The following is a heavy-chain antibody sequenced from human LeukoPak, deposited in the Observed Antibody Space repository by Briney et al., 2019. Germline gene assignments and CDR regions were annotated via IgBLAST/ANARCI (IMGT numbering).Heavy chain of an antibody. CDR3: ARCPYSSSSHFDY. J-gene: IGHJ4*02. CDR2: INPNSGGT. CDR1: GYTFTGYY. D-gene: IGHD6-13*01. V-gene: IGHV1-2*02. Sequence: ASVKVSCKASGYTFTGYYMHWVRQAPGQGLEWMGWINPNSGGTNYAQKFQGRVTMTRGTSISTAYMELSRLRSDDTAVYYCARCPYSSSSHFDYWGQGTLVTVSS.